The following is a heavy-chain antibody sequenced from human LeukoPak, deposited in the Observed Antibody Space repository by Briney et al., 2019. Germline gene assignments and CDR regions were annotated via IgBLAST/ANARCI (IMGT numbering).Heavy chain of an antibody. V-gene: IGHV3-74*03. Sequence: PGGSLRLSCAASGFTFSTYWMHWVRQAPGKGLVWVSRIRHEGTTTAYADSVKGRFTISRDNAKNTLFLQMNSLSAEDTAVYYCARDLDWILFDYWGQGTLVTVSS. CDR2: IRHEGTTT. D-gene: IGHD3-9*01. J-gene: IGHJ4*02. CDR1: GFTFSTYW. CDR3: ARDLDWILFDY.